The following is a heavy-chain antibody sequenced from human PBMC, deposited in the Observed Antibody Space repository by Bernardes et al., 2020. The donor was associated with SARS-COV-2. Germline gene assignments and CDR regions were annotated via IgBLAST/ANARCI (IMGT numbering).Heavy chain of an antibody. D-gene: IGHD3-22*01. CDR1: GGSISSGSYY. J-gene: IGHJ6*02. CDR3: ARVGYYDNGARNGMDV. Sequence: SDPLSLTCTVSGGSISSGSYYWSWLRRPAGKGLEWIGRIYSSGNTNYSPSLKSRVTMSVDTSKNQFSLELSSVTAADTAVYYCARVGYYDNGARNGMDVWGQGTTVTVSS. CDR2: IYSSGNT. V-gene: IGHV4-61*02.